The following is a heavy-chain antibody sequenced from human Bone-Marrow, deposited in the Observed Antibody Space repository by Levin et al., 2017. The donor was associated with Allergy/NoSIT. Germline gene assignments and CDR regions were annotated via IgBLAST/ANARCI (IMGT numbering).Heavy chain of an antibody. CDR3: ARAGNPGYY. D-gene: IGHD3-10*01. J-gene: IGHJ4*02. V-gene: IGHV3-7*04. CDR1: GFTFSNYW. Sequence: PGGSLRLSCAASGFTFSNYWMSWVRQAPGKGLEWVANIKEDGSDKNYVDSVKGRFTISRDNAKNLLFLQMNSLRAEDTAVYYCARAGNPGYYWGQGTLVTVSS. CDR2: IKEDGSDK.